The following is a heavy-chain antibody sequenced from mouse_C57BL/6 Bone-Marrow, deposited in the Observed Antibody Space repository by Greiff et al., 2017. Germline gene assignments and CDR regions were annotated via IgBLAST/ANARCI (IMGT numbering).Heavy chain of an antibody. CDR2: INPSNGGT. CDR3: ARCDYGSSYGYFDV. Sequence: VKLQQPGTELVKPGASVKLSCKASGYTFTSYWMHWVKQRPGQGLEWIGNINPSNGGTNYNEKFKSKATLTVDKSSSTAYMQLSSLTSEDSAVYYSARCDYGSSYGYFDVWGTGTTVTVSS. CDR1: GYTFTSYW. J-gene: IGHJ1*03. V-gene: IGHV1-53*01. D-gene: IGHD1-1*01.